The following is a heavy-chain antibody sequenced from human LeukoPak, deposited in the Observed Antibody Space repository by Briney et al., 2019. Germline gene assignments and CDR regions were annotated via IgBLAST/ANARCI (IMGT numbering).Heavy chain of an antibody. J-gene: IGHJ4*02. D-gene: IGHD2-15*01. CDR3: ARDGSAYCSGGSCLAGY. Sequence: SETLSLTCTVSGGSISSSSYYWGWIRQPPGKGLEWIGSIYYSGSTYYNPSLKSRVTISVDTSKNQFSLKLSSVTAADTAVYYCARDGSAYCSGGSCLAGYWGQGTLVTVSS. CDR1: GGSISSSSYY. CDR2: IYYSGST. V-gene: IGHV4-39*07.